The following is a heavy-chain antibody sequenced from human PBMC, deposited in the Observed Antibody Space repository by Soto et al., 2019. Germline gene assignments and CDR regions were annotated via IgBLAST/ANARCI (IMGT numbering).Heavy chain of an antibody. Sequence: EVKLVQSGAEVKKPGESLKISCKGSRYSFTNYWIAWVRQMPGKGLEWMGIIYPGDSDSRYSPSFQGQVTISADKSTSTASLQWSSMKASDPAIYYCASPRSWSYRLDYYGMDVWGQWTTVTVSS. CDR2: IYPGDSDS. J-gene: IGHJ6*02. CDR1: RYSFTNYW. CDR3: ASPRSWSYRLDYYGMDV. V-gene: IGHV5-51*01. D-gene: IGHD3-10*01.